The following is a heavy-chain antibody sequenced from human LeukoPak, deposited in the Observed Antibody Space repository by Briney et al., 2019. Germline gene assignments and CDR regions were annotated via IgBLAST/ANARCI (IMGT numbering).Heavy chain of an antibody. J-gene: IGHJ4*02. CDR3: ARDDVLLWFGEFRASY. V-gene: IGHV1-24*01. CDR1: GYTLTELS. Sequence: GASVKVSCKVSGYTLTELSMHWVRQAPGKGLEWMGGFDPEDGETIYAQKFQGRVTMTEDTSTDTAYMELRSLRSDDTAVYYCARDDVLLWFGEFRASYWGQGTLVTVSS. D-gene: IGHD3-10*01. CDR2: FDPEDGET.